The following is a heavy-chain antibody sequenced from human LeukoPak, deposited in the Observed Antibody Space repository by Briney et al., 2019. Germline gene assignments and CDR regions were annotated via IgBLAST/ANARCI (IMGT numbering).Heavy chain of an antibody. CDR1: GFTFSSYA. CDR3: ARDLGYYDSSGYYRGAEYFQH. J-gene: IGHJ1*01. Sequence: GGSLRLSCAASGFTFSSYAMHWVRQAPGKGLEWVSYISSSGSTIYYADSVKGRFTISRDNAKNSLYLQMNSLRAEDTAVYYCARDLGYYDSSGYYRGAEYFQHWGQGTLVTVSS. CDR2: ISSSGSTI. V-gene: IGHV3-48*04. D-gene: IGHD3-22*01.